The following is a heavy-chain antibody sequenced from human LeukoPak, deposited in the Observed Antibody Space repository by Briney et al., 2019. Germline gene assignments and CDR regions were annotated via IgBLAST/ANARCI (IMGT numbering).Heavy chain of an antibody. V-gene: IGHV1-69*06. D-gene: IGHD2-15*01. Sequence: ASVKVSCKASGGTFSSYAISWVRQAPGQGLEWMGGIIPIFGTANYAQKFQGRVTITADKSTSTAYMELSSLRSEGTAVYYCAKGGVYCSGGSCYSARMDVWGKGTTVTVSS. CDR3: AKGGVYCSGGSCYSARMDV. J-gene: IGHJ6*03. CDR2: IIPIFGTA. CDR1: GGTFSSYA.